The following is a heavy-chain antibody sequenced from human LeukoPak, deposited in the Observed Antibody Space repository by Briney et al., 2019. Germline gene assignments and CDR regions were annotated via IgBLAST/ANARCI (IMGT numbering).Heavy chain of an antibody. D-gene: IGHD3-10*01. CDR1: GYTFTSYG. Sequence: ASVKVSCKASGYTFTSYGISWVRQAPGQGLEWMGWISAYNGNTNYALKLQGRVTMTTDTSTSTAYMELRSLRSDDTAVYYCARVTMVRGVIIRAYYGMDVWGQGTTVTVSS. CDR2: ISAYNGNT. J-gene: IGHJ6*02. CDR3: ARVTMVRGVIIRAYYGMDV. V-gene: IGHV1-18*01.